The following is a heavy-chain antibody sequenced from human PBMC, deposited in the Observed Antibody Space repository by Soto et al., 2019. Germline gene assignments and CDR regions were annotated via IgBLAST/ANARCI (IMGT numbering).Heavy chain of an antibody. CDR3: ARAGYDRDGGGYYYFDY. CDR2: INYSGST. J-gene: IGHJ4*02. V-gene: IGHV4-31*03. CDR1: GGSIGSGSYY. Sequence: QVQLQESGPGLVKPSQTLSLTRTVSGGSIGSGSYYWSWIRQHPGKGLEWIGYINYSGSTFYIPSLKSRMTTSIDTSTNQFSLKLSSVTAADTAVYYCARAGYDRDGGGYYYFDYWGQGTLVTVSS. D-gene: IGHD3-22*01.